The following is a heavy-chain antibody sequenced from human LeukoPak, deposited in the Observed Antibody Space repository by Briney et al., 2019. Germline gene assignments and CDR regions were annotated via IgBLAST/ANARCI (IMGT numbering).Heavy chain of an antibody. D-gene: IGHD1-20*01. CDR1: GFTFSSHS. J-gene: IGHJ6*02. CDR2: ISSSSTI. Sequence: GGSLRLSCAASGFTFSSHSMNWVRQAPGKGLEWVSYISSSSTIYYADSVKGRFTISRDNAKNSLYLQMNSLRDEDTAVYYCLGCFNWNPYYYYGMDVWAKGPRSPSP. V-gene: IGHV3-48*02. CDR3: LGCFNWNPYYYYGMDV.